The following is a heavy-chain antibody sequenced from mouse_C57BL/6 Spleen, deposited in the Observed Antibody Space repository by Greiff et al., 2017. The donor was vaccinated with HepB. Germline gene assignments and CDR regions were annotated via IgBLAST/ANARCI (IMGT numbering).Heavy chain of an antibody. CDR1: GYSFTGYY. V-gene: IGHV1-42*01. CDR3: ARENWAFDY. D-gene: IGHD4-1*01. CDR2: INPSTGGT. Sequence: VQLKESGPELVKPGASVKISCKASGYSFTGYYMNWVKQSPEKSLEWIGEINPSTGGTTYNQKFKAKATLTVDKSSSTAYMQLKSLTSEDSAVYYCARENWAFDYWGQGTTLTVSS. J-gene: IGHJ2*01.